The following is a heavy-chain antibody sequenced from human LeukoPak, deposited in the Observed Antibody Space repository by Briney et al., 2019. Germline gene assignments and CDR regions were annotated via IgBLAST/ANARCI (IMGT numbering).Heavy chain of an antibody. CDR1: EVTFSNYG. CDR3: AKDRGYSSRWSGISNWFDP. J-gene: IGHJ5*02. D-gene: IGHD6-19*01. CDR2: ISYDGSKK. Sequence: PGGSLRLSCAASEVTFSNYGMHWVRQAPGKGLEWVAVISYDGSKKYYVDSVKGRFTISRDNSKNTLYLQMNSLRAEDTAVYYCAKDRGYSSRWSGISNWFDPWGQGTLVTVSS. V-gene: IGHV3-30*18.